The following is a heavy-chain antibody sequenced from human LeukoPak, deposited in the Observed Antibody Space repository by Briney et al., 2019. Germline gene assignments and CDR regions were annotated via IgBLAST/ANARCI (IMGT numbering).Heavy chain of an antibody. CDR1: GYTFTSYG. V-gene: IGHV1-18*01. J-gene: IGHJ4*02. Sequence: ASVKVSCKASGYTFTSYGISWVRQAPGQGLEWMGWISAYNGNTNYAQKLQGRVTMTTDTSTSTAYMELRSLRSDDTAVYYCARAAIPDYYDSSFYYIGYWGQGTLVTVSS. CDR2: ISAYNGNT. CDR3: ARAAIPDYYDSSFYYIGY. D-gene: IGHD3-22*01.